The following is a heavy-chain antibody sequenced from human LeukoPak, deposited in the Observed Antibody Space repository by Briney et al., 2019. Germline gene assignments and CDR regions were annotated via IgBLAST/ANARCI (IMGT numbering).Heavy chain of an antibody. CDR3: ARLSRRFGELSSLWIDY. CDR1: GYSISSSYY. J-gene: IGHJ4*02. CDR2: ISYSGST. Sequence: SETLFLTCAVSGYSISSSYYWGWIRQPPGKGLEWIGYISYSGSTNYNPSLKSRVTISVDTSKNQFSLKLSSVTAADTAVYYCARLSRRFGELSSLWIDYWGQGTLVTVSS. V-gene: IGHV4-59*01. D-gene: IGHD3-10*01.